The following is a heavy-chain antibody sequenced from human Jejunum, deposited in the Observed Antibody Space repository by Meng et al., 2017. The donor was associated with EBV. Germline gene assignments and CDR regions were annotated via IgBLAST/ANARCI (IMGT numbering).Heavy chain of an antibody. J-gene: IGHJ2*01. D-gene: IGHD3-16*01. Sequence: VPPVQSGVGVKKPGASGKVSCKASAYTFAGYYMHWVRQAPGQGLEWMGRINPNSGGANYAQKFQGRVTMTRDTSISTAYMELSRLRSDDTAVYYCAREGLVGDLRYFDLWGRGTLVTVSS. V-gene: IGHV1-2*06. CDR1: AYTFAGYY. CDR3: AREGLVGDLRYFDL. CDR2: INPNSGGA.